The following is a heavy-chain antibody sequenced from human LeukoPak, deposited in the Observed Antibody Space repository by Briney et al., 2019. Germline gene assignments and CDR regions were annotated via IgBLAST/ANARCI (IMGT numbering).Heavy chain of an antibody. D-gene: IGHD2-2*02. CDR2: ISWNSGSI. V-gene: IGHV3-9*01. CDR1: GFTFDDYA. J-gene: IGHJ4*02. Sequence: GRSLRLSCAASGFTFDDYAMHWVRQAPGKGLEWVSGISWNSGSIGYADSVRGRFTISRDNAKNSLYLQMNSLRAEDTALYYCAKDITGYCSSTSCYTFDYWGQGTLVTVSS. CDR3: AKDITGYCSSTSCYTFDY.